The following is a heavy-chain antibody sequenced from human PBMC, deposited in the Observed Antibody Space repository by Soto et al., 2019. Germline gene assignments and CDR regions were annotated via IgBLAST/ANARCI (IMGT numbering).Heavy chain of an antibody. Sequence: ASVKVSCKASGGTFSSYAISWVRQAPGQGLEWMGGIIPIFGTANYAQKFQGRVTITADESTSTAYMELSSLRSEDTAVYYCAREGCSGGSCPNWFDPWGQRTLVTV. CDR3: AREGCSGGSCPNWFDP. CDR2: IIPIFGTA. D-gene: IGHD2-15*01. CDR1: GGTFSSYA. J-gene: IGHJ5*02. V-gene: IGHV1-69*13.